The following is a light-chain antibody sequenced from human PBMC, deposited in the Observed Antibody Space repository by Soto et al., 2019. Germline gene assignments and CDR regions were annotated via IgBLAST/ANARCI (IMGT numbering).Light chain of an antibody. Sequence: EIQMTHSPSTLSASVGDRVTITCLASQSVNTWLAWFQQKPGKVPKLLIFDASTLQTGVPSRFGGGGSGTEFTLTISSLQPEDFATYYCQQSYSTPVTFGQGTKVDI. CDR1: QSVNTW. V-gene: IGKV1-5*01. J-gene: IGKJ1*01. CDR3: QQSYSTPVT. CDR2: DAS.